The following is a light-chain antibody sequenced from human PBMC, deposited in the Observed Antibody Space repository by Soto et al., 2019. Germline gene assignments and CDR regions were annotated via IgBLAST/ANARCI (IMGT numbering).Light chain of an antibody. CDR2: AAS. Sequence: DIQMTQSPSSLPASVGDRVTLTCRASQSISTYLNWYQQKPGKAPKLVIYAASSLQSGVPSRLSGSGSGTDFTLTISSLQPEDFPTYYCQQSYTIPYTFGQGTKLEIK. CDR1: QSISTY. J-gene: IGKJ2*01. CDR3: QQSYTIPYT. V-gene: IGKV1-39*01.